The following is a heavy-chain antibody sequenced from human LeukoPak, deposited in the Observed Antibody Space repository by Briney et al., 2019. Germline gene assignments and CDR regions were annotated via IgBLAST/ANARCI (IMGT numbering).Heavy chain of an antibody. D-gene: IGHD6-13*01. CDR3: ARSYSRACEDAFDV. CDR1: GDSFSSSVYY. V-gene: IGHV4-39*02. Sequence: SETLSLTCTVSGDSFSSSVYYWGWIRQPPGKGLEWIGSVYYSGNTCYNPSLKSRVTISVDTSKNHFSLRLSSVTAADAAMYFCARSYSRACEDAFDVWGQGTMVTVSS. CDR2: VYYSGNT. J-gene: IGHJ3*01.